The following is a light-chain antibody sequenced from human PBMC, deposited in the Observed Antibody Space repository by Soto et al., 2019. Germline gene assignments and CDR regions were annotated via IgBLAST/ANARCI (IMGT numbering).Light chain of an antibody. CDR2: DAS. J-gene: IGKJ1*01. V-gene: IGKV1-5*01. CDR1: RSVSNS. CDR3: HHYNTYST. Sequence: DIQMTQSPSTLSASVGDRVTITCRASRSVSNSLAWYQKKPGKAPKLLIFDASSLESGVPSRFSGSGSGTEFTLTISSLQPDDFATYYCHHYNTYSTFGQGTKVDIK.